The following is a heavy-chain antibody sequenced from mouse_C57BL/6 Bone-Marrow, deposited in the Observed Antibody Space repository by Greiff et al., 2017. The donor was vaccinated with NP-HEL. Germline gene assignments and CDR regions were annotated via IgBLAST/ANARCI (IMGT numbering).Heavy chain of an antibody. CDR2: IDPSDSYT. V-gene: IGHV1-69*01. CDR3: ARDGSNYLYAMDY. D-gene: IGHD2-5*01. J-gene: IGHJ4*01. Sequence: VQLQQPGAELVMPGASVKLSCKASGYTFTSYWMHWVKQRPGQGLEWIGEIDPSDSYTNYNQKFKGKSTLTVDKSSSTAYMQLSSLTSEDSAVYYCARDGSNYLYAMDYWGQGTSVTVSS. CDR1: GYTFTSYW.